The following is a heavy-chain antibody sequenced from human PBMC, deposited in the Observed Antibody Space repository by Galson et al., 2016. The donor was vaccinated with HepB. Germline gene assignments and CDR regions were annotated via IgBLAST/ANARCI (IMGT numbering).Heavy chain of an antibody. CDR3: AKEVGRLPPQGI. CDR1: GFTFSSYA. D-gene: IGHD1-26*01. CDR2: ISGSDGST. J-gene: IGHJ4*02. Sequence: SLRLSCAASGFTFSSYAMSWVRQAPGKGLEWVSAISGSDGSTYYADSVKGRFTISRDNSKKTLYLQMNSLRAEDTAVYYCAKEVGRLPPQGIWGQGTLVTVSS. V-gene: IGHV3-23*01.